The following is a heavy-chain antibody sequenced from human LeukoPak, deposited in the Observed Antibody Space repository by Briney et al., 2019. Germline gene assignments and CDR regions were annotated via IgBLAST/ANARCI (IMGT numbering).Heavy chain of an antibody. J-gene: IGHJ4*02. CDR3: ARDLLSRMATGVGFDY. CDR2: IKQDGSEK. Sequence: GTSLRLSCAASGFTFSSYAIHWVRQAPGKGLEWVANIKQDGSEKYYVDSVKGRFTISRDNAKNSLYLQMNSLRAEDTAVYYCARDLLSRMATGVGFDYWGQGTLVTVSS. CDR1: GFTFSSYA. D-gene: IGHD5-24*01. V-gene: IGHV3-7*01.